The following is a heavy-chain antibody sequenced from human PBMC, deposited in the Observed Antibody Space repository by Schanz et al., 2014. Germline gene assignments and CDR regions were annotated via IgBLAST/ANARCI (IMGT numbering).Heavy chain of an antibody. D-gene: IGHD1-1*01. Sequence: QVQLRQWGAGLLRPSETLSLTCAVYGGSFSGYYWTWIRQPPGKRLEWIGEISHSGDTNFNPSLKSRVTIPVDTSKSQFSLRMNSLTAADTAIYYCARMYINLSQLSAFHDFDNWGPGTLVTVSS. CDR1: GGSFSGYY. V-gene: IGHV4-34*01. J-gene: IGHJ4*02. CDR3: ARMYINLSQLSAFHDFDN. CDR2: ISHSGDT.